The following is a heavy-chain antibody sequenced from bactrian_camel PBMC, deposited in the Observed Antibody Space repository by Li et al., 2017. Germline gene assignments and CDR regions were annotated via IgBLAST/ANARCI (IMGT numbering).Heavy chain of an antibody. Sequence: HVQLVESGGGPVQAGGSLRLSCAASGYTYMGWFRQAPGKEREGVAVIAGSGSPGYADSVKGRFTISKDNAKDTLYLQMNNLKPEDTAMYYCASSTHGFCYGSYSYWGQGTQVTVS. D-gene: IGHD1*01. CDR3: ASSTHGFCYGSYSY. CDR1: GYTY. V-gene: IGHV3S53*01. CDR2: IAGSGSP. J-gene: IGHJ4*01.